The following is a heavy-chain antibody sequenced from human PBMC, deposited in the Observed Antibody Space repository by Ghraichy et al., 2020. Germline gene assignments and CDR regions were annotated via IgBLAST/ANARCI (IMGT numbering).Heavy chain of an antibody. D-gene: IGHD6-6*01. CDR3: ASGKATRPFDY. CDR2: INPKNGGT. V-gene: IGHV1-2*02. J-gene: IGHJ4*02. Sequence: ASVKVSCKASGYTFTDYYVHWVRQAPGQGLEWMGWINPKNGGTNYAQKFQGRVTMTRDTSITTTYMELSGLTSGDTAIYYCASGKATRPFDYWGQGTVVTVSS. CDR1: GYTFTDYY.